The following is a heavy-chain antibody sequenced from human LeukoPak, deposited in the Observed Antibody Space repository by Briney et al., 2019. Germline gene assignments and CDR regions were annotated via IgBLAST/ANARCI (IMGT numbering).Heavy chain of an antibody. Sequence: PSETLSLTCTVSGGSISSGDYYRSWIRQPPGTGLEWIGYIYYSGSTYYNPSLKSRVTISVDTSKNQFSLKLSSVTAADTAVYYCARVAPNWGSSPDYWGQGTLVTVSS. D-gene: IGHD7-27*01. CDR2: IYYSGST. CDR3: ARVAPNWGSSPDY. J-gene: IGHJ4*02. CDR1: GGSISSGDYY. V-gene: IGHV4-30-4*01.